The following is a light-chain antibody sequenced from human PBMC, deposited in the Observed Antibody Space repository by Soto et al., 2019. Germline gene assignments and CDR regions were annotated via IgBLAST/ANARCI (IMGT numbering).Light chain of an antibody. CDR1: QSVSSN. Sequence: EIVMTQSPANLSVSPGERATLSCRASQSVSSNLAWYQQKPGQAPSLLIYGASTRATGIPARFSGSGSGTEFTLTISSLQSEDFAVYYCQQYNNWPGTFGQGTKVEIK. CDR3: QQYNNWPGT. J-gene: IGKJ1*01. CDR2: GAS. V-gene: IGKV3D-15*01.